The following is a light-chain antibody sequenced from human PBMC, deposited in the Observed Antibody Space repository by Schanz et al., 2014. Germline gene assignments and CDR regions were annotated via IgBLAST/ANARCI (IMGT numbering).Light chain of an antibody. CDR1: QSVSSN. CDR2: GTS. Sequence: EVVMTQSPATLSVSPGERATLSCRASQSVSSNLAWYQQKPGQAPRLLIYGTSTRATGVPARFSGSGSGTEFSITISSLQSEDFAVYYYQQYNIWPPVTFGKGTKVDIK. CDR3: QQYNIWPPVT. J-gene: IGKJ1*01. V-gene: IGKV3-15*01.